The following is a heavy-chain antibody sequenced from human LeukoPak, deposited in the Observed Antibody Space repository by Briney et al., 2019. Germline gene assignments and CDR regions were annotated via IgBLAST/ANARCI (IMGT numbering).Heavy chain of an antibody. V-gene: IGHV3-30*03. CDR3: ARALWSGPVYYGMDV. CDR1: GFIFSPYA. CDR2: ISYDGTNK. Sequence: PGGSLRLSCAASGFIFSPYAMSWVRQAPGKGLEWVAVISYDGTNKYYADSVRGRFTISRDNSKNTLYLQLNNVRTEDTAVYYCARALWSGPVYYGMDVWGQGTTVTVSS. J-gene: IGHJ6*02. D-gene: IGHD3-10*01.